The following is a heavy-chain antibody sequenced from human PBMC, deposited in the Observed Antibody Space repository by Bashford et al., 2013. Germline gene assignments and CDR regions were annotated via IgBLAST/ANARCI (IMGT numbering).Heavy chain of an antibody. J-gene: IGHJ6*02. D-gene: IGHD2-8*01. Sequence: ISSSNWWTWVRQPPGKGLEWIGQVYHSGNTYYNPSLKSRVTISIDTSKNQFSLKVTSVTAADTAVYYCARDGHYCTDTKCYVDDYYGIDVWGQGTTVTVSS. CDR3: ARDGHYCTDTKCYVDDYYGIDV. V-gene: IGHV4-4*02. CDR2: VYHSGNT. CDR1: ISSSNW.